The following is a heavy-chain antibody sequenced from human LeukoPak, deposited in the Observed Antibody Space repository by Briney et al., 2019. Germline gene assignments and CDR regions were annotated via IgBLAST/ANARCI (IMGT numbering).Heavy chain of an antibody. V-gene: IGHV3-7*01. Sequence: GGSLRLSCAASGFTFSSYWMSWVRQAPGEGLEWVANIKQDGSEKYYVDSVKGQFTISRDNAKNSLYLQMNSLRAEDTAVYYCATDRGYSYGFRTDVWGKGTTVTVSS. CDR2: IKQDGSEK. D-gene: IGHD5-18*01. CDR1: GFTFSSYW. J-gene: IGHJ6*04. CDR3: ATDRGYSYGFRTDV.